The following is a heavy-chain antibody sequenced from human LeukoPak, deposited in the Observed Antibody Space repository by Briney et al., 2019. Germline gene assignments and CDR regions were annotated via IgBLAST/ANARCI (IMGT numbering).Heavy chain of an antibody. J-gene: IGHJ4*02. D-gene: IGHD3-16*01. V-gene: IGHV3-30*02. CDR2: IHYDGYTT. Sequence: PGGSLRLSCVTSGFPLSTYGVHWVRQAPGSGLEWLAYIHYDGYTTNYADFVKGRFTISRENSKNTLYLQMNSLRTEDTAVYYCAKDVAYTFDYWGQGTLVTVSS. CDR3: AKDVAYTFDY. CDR1: GFPLSTYG.